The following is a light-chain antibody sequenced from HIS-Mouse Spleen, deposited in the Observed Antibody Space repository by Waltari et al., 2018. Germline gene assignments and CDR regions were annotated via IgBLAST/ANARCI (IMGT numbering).Light chain of an antibody. CDR1: SSDVGGYHY. Sequence: QSALTQPRSVSGSPGQSVTISCTGTSSDVGGYHYVSWYQQHPGKAPKLMIYEVSKRPSGVPDRFSGSKSGNTASLTVSGLQAEDEADYYCSSYAGSNNLGVFGTGTKVTVL. CDR3: SSYAGSNNLGV. J-gene: IGLJ1*01. V-gene: IGLV2-8*01. CDR2: EVS.